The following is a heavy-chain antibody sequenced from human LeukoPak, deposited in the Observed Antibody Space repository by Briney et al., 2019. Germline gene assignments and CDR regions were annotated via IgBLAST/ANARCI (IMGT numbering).Heavy chain of an antibody. Sequence: GGSLRLSCAASGFTFSTYAMSWVRQAPGKGLEWVSHFCGSGGTIYYADSVKGRFTISRDNSKNTLYLQVNSLRAEDTAVYYCAKSDCGGDCHLLDYWGQGTLVTVSS. CDR3: AKSDCGGDCHLLDY. V-gene: IGHV3-23*01. J-gene: IGHJ4*02. CDR1: GFTFSTYA. CDR2: FCGSGGTI. D-gene: IGHD2-21*02.